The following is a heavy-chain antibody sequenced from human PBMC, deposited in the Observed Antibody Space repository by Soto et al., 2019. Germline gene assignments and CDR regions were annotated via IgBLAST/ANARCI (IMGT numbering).Heavy chain of an antibody. CDR1: GFTFSSYS. CDR2: ISGSSSYI. V-gene: IGHV3-21*01. CDR3: ARGGDTAMVTSWYYYYGMDV. J-gene: IGHJ6*02. Sequence: PGGSLRLSCAASGFTFSSYSMNWVRQAPGKGLEWVSSISGSSSYIYYADSVKGRFTISRDNAKNSLYLQMNSLRAEDTAVYYCARGGDTAMVTSWYYYYGMDVWGQGTTVTVSS. D-gene: IGHD5-18*01.